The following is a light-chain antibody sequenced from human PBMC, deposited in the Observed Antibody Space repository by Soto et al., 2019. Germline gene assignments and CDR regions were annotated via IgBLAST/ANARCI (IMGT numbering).Light chain of an antibody. CDR2: EVS. CDR1: SSDVGRYKL. V-gene: IGLV2-23*02. J-gene: IGLJ7*01. Sequence: QSALTQPASVSGSPGQSITISCTGNSSDVGRYKLVSWYQKHPGKAPKLMISEVSKRPSGISDRFSGSKSGSTASLTISGLQAEDEADYDCCSYAGNSTHTVFGGGTQLTVL. CDR3: CSYAGNSTHTV.